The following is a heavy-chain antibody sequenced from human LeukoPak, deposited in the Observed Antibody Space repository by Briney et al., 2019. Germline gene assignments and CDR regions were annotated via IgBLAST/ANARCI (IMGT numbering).Heavy chain of an antibody. V-gene: IGHV3-23*01. CDR1: GFTFSSYA. CDR2: ISGSGGST. CDR3: ARRSTAAVAGRPRGFEDY. J-gene: IGHJ4*02. D-gene: IGHD6-19*01. Sequence: GGSLRLSCAASGFTFSSYAMSWVRQAPGKGLEWVSAISGSGGSTYYADSVKGRFTISRDNSKNTLYLQMNSLRAEDTAVYYCARRSTAAVAGRPRGFEDYWGQGTLVTVSS.